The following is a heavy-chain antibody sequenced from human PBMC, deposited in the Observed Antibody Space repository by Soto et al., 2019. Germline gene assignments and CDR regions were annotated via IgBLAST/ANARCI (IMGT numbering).Heavy chain of an antibody. J-gene: IGHJ4*02. CDR1: GYTFTSYY. CDR2: INPSCGST. V-gene: IGHV1-46*03. CDR3: ARAITMVRGVTGISSIDY. D-gene: IGHD3-10*01. Sequence: ASVKVSCKASGYTFTSYYMHWVRQAPGQGLEWMGIINPSCGSTSYAQKFQGRVTMTRDTSTSTVYMELSSLRPEDTAVYYCARAITMVRGVTGISSIDYWGQGTLVTVSS.